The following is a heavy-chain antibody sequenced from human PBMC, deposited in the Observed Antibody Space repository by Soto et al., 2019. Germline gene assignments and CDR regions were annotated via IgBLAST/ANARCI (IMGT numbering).Heavy chain of an antibody. CDR3: ARMAIAVFSLVLDAFDI. CDR1: GGSFSGYY. Sequence: SETLSLTCAVYGGSFSGYYLSGIRQPPGKGLEWIGEINHSGSTNYNPSHKSRVTISVDTSKNQFSLKLSSVTAADTAVYYCARMAIAVFSLVLDAFDIWGQGTMVTVSS. CDR2: INHSGST. D-gene: IGHD6-19*01. V-gene: IGHV4-34*01. J-gene: IGHJ3*02.